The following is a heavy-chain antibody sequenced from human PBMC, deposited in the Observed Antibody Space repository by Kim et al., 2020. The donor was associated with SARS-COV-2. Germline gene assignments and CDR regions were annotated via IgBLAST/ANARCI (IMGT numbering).Heavy chain of an antibody. D-gene: IGHD3-3*01. CDR3: ANYYEFWRGSRIKITRIVVPEGGDAFDL. J-gene: IGHJ3*01. CDR2: ISGSGGRT. Sequence: GGSLRLSCAASGFTFSSYAMSWVRQAPGKGLEWVSAISGSGGRTYYADSVKGRFTISRDNSKNTLYLQMNSLRAEDTAVYYCANYYEFWRGSRIKITRIVVPEGGDAFDLWGQGTMVTVSS. CDR1: GFTFSSYA. V-gene: IGHV3-23*01.